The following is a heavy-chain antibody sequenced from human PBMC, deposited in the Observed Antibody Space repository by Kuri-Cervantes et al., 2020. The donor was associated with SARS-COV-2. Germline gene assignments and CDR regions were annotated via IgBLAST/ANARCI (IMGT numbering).Heavy chain of an antibody. CDR2: INHSGSA. J-gene: IGHJ6*03. V-gene: IGHV4-34*01. CDR1: GGSFNGYF. D-gene: IGHD2-2*01. CDR3: ARNNRYCASTSCYRAHYMDV. Sequence: GSLRLSCAVYGGSFNGYFWTWIRQPPGKGPEWIGEINHSGSAKYNPSLKSRVTISVDTSKNQFSLKVSSVTAADTAVYYCARNNRYCASTSCYRAHYMDVWGKGTTVTVSS.